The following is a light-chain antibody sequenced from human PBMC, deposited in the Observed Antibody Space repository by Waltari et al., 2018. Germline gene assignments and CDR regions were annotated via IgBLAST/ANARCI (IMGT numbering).Light chain of an antibody. V-gene: IGKV1-39*01. Sequence: DIQLTQSPSSLSASVGDRVTLTCRASQNINKYLNWYQQKAGKSPKLLIFSASNLQTWVPPRFRGSASGTDFTLTISSLQPADFATYYCQQCYTFPCTFGQGTKLEMK. CDR2: SAS. CDR1: QNINKY. J-gene: IGKJ2*02. CDR3: QQCYTFPCT.